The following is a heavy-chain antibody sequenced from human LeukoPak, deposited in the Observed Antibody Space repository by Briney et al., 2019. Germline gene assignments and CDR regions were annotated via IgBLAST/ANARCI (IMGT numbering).Heavy chain of an antibody. Sequence: GRSLRLSCAASGFTFSSYEMNWIRQAPGKGLEWVSYISVSGGPKYYADSVKGRFTISRDNAKNSLYLQMNSLRAEDTAVYYCARRNYYYYYAMDVWGQGTTVTVSS. CDR1: GFTFSSYE. CDR3: ARRNYYYYYAMDV. D-gene: IGHD4-11*01. CDR2: ISVSGGPK. J-gene: IGHJ6*02. V-gene: IGHV3-48*03.